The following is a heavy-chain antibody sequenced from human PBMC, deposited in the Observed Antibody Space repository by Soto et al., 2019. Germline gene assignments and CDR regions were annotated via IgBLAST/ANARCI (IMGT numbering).Heavy chain of an antibody. CDR2: IIPIFGTA. V-gene: IGHV1-69*13. CDR1: GGTFSSYA. CDR3: ASTTIFGVVIIGDYYYYGMDV. J-gene: IGHJ6*02. Sequence: SVKVSCKASGGTFSSYAISWVRQAPGQGLEWMGGIIPIFGTANYAQKFQGRVTITADESTSTAYMELSSLRSEDTAVYYCASTTIFGVVIIGDYYYYGMDVWGQGTKVTVSS. D-gene: IGHD3-3*01.